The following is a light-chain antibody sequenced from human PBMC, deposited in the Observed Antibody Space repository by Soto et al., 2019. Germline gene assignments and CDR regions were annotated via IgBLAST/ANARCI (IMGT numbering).Light chain of an antibody. V-gene: IGKV3-15*01. CDR2: DAS. CDR3: QQYNDRPRT. J-gene: IGKJ1*01. CDR1: QSVTSN. Sequence: EIVMTQSPATLSVSPGERATLSCRASQSVTSNLAWYQQKPGQAPRLLIYDASTRATGLPARFSGSGSGTEFTLPISSLQSEDFAVYYCQQYNDRPRTFGQGTKVEIK.